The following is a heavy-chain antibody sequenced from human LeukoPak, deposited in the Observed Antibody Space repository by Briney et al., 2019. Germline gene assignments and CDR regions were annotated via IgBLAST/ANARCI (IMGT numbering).Heavy chain of an antibody. CDR3: ARGGRSYAFRSQYYFDY. J-gene: IGHJ4*02. V-gene: IGHV4-38-2*02. CDR1: GYSLSSGYN. CDR2: IYHTGST. D-gene: IGHD3-16*01. Sequence: SETLSLTCTVSGYSLSSGYNWGWIRQPPGEGLEWIGSIYHTGSTYYNPSLKSRVTVSVDTSKNQFSLKVTSVTAADTAVYYCARGGRSYAFRSQYYFDYWGQGTLVTVSS.